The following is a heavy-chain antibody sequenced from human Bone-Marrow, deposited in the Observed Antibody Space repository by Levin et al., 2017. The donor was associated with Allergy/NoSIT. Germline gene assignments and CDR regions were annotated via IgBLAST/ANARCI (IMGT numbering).Heavy chain of an antibody. CDR1: GGSISGQY. CDR2: IYSSGST. J-gene: IGHJ5*02. Sequence: PSETLSLTCTVSGGSISGQYWSWIRQPPGKGLEWIGYIYSSGSTDYNPSLKSRVTISVDTSKNLFSLKLSSVTAADTAVYFCARENLLPATMRTFEPWGQGTLVTVSS. V-gene: IGHV4-59*11. CDR3: ARENLLPATMRTFEP. D-gene: IGHD2-2*01.